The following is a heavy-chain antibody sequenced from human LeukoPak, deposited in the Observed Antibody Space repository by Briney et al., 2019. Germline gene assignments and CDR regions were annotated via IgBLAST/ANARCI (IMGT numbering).Heavy chain of an antibody. J-gene: IGHJ5*02. CDR3: ARDDCSSTTCPGRWFDP. CDR2: IYTSGST. CDR1: GGSISSYY. V-gene: IGHV4-4*07. D-gene: IGHD2-2*01. Sequence: SETLSLTCTVFGGSISSYYWSWIRQPAGKGLEWIGRIYTSGSTNYNPSLKSRVTISLDKSKNQFSLKLSSVTAADTAMYYCARDDCSSTTCPGRWFDPWGQGTLVTVSS.